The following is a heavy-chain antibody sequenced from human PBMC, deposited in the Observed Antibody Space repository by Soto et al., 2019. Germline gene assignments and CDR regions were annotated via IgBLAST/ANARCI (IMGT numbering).Heavy chain of an antibody. J-gene: IGHJ4*02. CDR1: GSSINSGDF. Sequence: SETLSLTCAVSGSSINSGDFWGWIRQPPGKGLEWIGSVFHSGTTYYNPSLRSRVTISVDMSKNQFSLNLRSVTAADTAVYCCARDPHYYYNVDYVDYWGPGTLVTVSS. CDR3: ARDPHYYYNVDYVDY. V-gene: IGHV4-38-2*01. D-gene: IGHD3-22*01. CDR2: VFHSGTT.